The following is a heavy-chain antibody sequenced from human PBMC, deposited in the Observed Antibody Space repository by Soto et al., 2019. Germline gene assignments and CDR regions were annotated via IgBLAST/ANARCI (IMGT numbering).Heavy chain of an antibody. V-gene: IGHV4-59*01. CDR1: GGSISSYY. J-gene: IGHJ6*02. CDR3: ARDYYGSGVFPYYYGMDV. CDR2: IYYSGST. D-gene: IGHD3-10*01. Sequence: PSETLSLTCTVSGGSISSYYLSWIRQPPGKGLEWIGYIYYSGSTNYNPSLKSRVTISVDTSKNQFSLKLSSVTAADTAVYYCARDYYGSGVFPYYYGMDVWGQGTTVTVSS.